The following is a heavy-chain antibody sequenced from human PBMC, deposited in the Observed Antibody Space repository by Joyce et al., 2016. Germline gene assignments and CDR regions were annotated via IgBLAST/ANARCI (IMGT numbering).Heavy chain of an antibody. V-gene: IGHV4-39*07. CDR1: GGSISSSTYD. CDR2: VYYGGST. CDR3: ARSFFYCSGGSCFSGEWFDP. Sequence: QLQLQESGPGLVKPSETLSLSCTVSGGSISSSTYDWGWIRQPPRKGLEWIGSVYYGGSTYYNPALKGRVTISVDTAKNQFSLKLNSVTAADTAVYYCARSFFYCSGGSCFSGEWFDPWGQGTLVTVSS. D-gene: IGHD2-15*01. J-gene: IGHJ5*02.